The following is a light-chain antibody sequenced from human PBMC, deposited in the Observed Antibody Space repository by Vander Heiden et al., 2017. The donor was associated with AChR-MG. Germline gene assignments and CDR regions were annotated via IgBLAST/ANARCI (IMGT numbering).Light chain of an antibody. Sequence: QAVLTQPSSLSASPGASASLTCTLRSGINVGTSSIYWYQQNTVIPPQYLRRYKSDSDKQQGSGVPSRFCGSKDASANAGILLISGLQSADEADYYCMIWNSSAWVFGGGTKLTVL. CDR3: MIWNSSAWV. J-gene: IGLJ3*02. V-gene: IGLV5-45*03. CDR2: YKSDSDK. CDR1: SGINVGTSS.